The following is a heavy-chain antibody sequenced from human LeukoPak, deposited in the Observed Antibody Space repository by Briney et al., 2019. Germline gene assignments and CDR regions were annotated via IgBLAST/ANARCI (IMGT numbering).Heavy chain of an antibody. CDR2: ITGGGSGI. J-gene: IGHJ4*02. D-gene: IGHD3-9*01. CDR3: AKWGDYDVLTGYYVSDY. V-gene: IGHV3-23*01. Sequence: GGSLRLSRAASGFTFSNYAMSWVRQAPGKGLEWVSAITGGGSGIYYADSMKSRFTISRDNSKNTRYLQIISLRAEDTAVYYCAKWGDYDVLTGYYVSDYWGQGTLVTVSS. CDR1: GFTFSNYA.